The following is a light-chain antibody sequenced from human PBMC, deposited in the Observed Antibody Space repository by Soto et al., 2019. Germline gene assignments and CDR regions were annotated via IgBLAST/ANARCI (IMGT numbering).Light chain of an antibody. CDR1: SSDVGGYNF. CDR3: TSYAGSNNRYV. Sequence: QSALTQPPSASGSPGQSVTISCTGTSSDVGGYNFVSWYQQHPGKAPKLIIYVINKRPSGVPDRFSGSKSGNTASLTVSGLQAEDEADYYCTSYAGSNNRYVFGTGTKVTVL. CDR2: VIN. J-gene: IGLJ1*01. V-gene: IGLV2-8*01.